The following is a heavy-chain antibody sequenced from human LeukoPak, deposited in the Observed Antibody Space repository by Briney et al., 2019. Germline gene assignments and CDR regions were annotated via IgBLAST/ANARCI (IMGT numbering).Heavy chain of an antibody. V-gene: IGHV1-2*02. J-gene: IGHJ4*02. Sequence: ASVKVSCKASGYTFTDYFLHWVRQAPGQGLEWMGWIGPNNGVTNHAQKFQGKVTMTRDTSINTAYMEVSSLRSDDTAVYYCARDIRPRVESFDYWGQGTLVTVSS. CDR3: ARDIRPRVESFDY. CDR2: IGPNNGVT. D-gene: IGHD3-3*01. CDR1: GYTFTDYF.